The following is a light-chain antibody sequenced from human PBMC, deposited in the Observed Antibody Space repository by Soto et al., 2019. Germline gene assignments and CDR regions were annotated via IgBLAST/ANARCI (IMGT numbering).Light chain of an antibody. CDR3: MQALQTPRT. Sequence: DIVMTQSPLSLPVTPGESASISCRSSQSLLHSNGYNCLDWYLQKPGQSPQLLIYLGSNRAPGVPDRLSGSGSGTDFTLKISRVEDGDVGVYYCMQALQTPRTLGQGTKVDIK. V-gene: IGKV2-28*01. J-gene: IGKJ1*01. CDR1: QSLLHSNGYNC. CDR2: LGS.